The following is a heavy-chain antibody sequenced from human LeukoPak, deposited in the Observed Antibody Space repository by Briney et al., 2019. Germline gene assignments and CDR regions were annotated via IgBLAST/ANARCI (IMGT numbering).Heavy chain of an antibody. CDR2: IRYDGSNK. D-gene: IGHD3-22*01. Sequence: GGSLRLSCAASGFTFRSYGMHWVRQAPGKGLEWVAFIRYDGSNKYYADSVKGRFTISRDNSKNTLYLQMNSLRAEDTAVYYCAREGEYYYDSSGYYPFGYWGQGTLVTVSS. V-gene: IGHV3-30*02. J-gene: IGHJ4*02. CDR1: GFTFRSYG. CDR3: AREGEYYYDSSGYYPFGY.